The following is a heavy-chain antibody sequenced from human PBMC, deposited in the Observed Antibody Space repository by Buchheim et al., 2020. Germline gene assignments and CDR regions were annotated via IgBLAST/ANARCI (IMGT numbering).Heavy chain of an antibody. CDR1: GSSLSNYE. V-gene: IGHV3-48*03. Sequence: EVLLVESGGGLAQPGGSLRLSCAASGSSLSNYEINWVCQAPGKWLEWISYIDASGKSIFYADSVKGRFTVSRDNAQNLVYLQMNNLRVDDTALYYCARETINCGGDCFDYWGLGTL. J-gene: IGHJ4*02. CDR2: IDASGKSI. CDR3: ARETINCGGDCFDY. D-gene: IGHD2-21*01.